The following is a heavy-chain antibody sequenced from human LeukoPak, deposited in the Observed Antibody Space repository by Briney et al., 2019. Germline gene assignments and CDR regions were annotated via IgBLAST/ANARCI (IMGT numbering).Heavy chain of an antibody. V-gene: IGHV4-4*07. Sequence: SETLSLTCTVSGGSISSYYWSWIRQPAGKGLEWIGRIYTGGSTNYNPSLKSRVTMSVDTSKNQFSLKLSSVTAADTAVYYCARGLGSSSWYVAQRYWYFDLWGRGTLVTVSS. D-gene: IGHD6-13*01. CDR3: ARGLGSSSWYVAQRYWYFDL. CDR1: GGSISSYY. CDR2: IYTGGST. J-gene: IGHJ2*01.